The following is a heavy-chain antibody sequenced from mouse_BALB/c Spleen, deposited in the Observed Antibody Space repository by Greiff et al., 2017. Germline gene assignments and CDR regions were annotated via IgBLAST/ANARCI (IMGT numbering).Heavy chain of an antibody. D-gene: IGHD2-4*01. J-gene: IGHJ2*01. CDR2: ISSGGSYT. V-gene: IGHV5-9-3*01. CDR3: ARTYDYDGPPFDY. Sequence: EVNVVESGGGLVKPGGSLKLSCAASGFTFSSYAMSWVRQTPEKRLEWVATISSGGSYTYYPDSVKGRFTISRDNAKNTLYLQMSSLRSEDTAMYYCARTYDYDGPPFDYWGQGTTLTVSS. CDR1: GFTFSSYA.